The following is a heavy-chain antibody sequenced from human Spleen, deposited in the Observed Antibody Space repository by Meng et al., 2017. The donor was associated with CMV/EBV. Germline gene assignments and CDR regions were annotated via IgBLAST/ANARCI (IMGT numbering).Heavy chain of an antibody. D-gene: IGHD2-15*01. Sequence: GESLKISCAASGFTFSRDAMSWVRQAPGKGLEWVSSISGSGDTPFYTESVKGRFTISRDNSENTPYLLLNSLRAEDTAVYYCARVGGGGYCNGGTCYSFSYYGMDVWGQGTTVTVSS. V-gene: IGHV3-23*01. CDR3: ARVGGGGYCNGGTCYSFSYYGMDV. CDR1: GFTFSRDA. J-gene: IGHJ6*02. CDR2: ISGSGDTP.